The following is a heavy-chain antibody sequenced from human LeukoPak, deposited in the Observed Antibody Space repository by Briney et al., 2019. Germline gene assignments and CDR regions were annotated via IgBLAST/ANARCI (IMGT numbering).Heavy chain of an antibody. CDR1: GFTFDDYA. CDR3: AREKSTYYYDSRPYYYGMDV. J-gene: IGHJ6*02. Sequence: GGSLRLSCAASGFTFDDYAMHWVRQVPGKGLEWVSGISWNSGTIGYADSVKGRFTISRDNAKDSLYLQMNSLRAEDTAVYYCAREKSTYYYDSRPYYYGMDVWGQGTTVTVSS. V-gene: IGHV3-9*01. D-gene: IGHD3-22*01. CDR2: ISWNSGTI.